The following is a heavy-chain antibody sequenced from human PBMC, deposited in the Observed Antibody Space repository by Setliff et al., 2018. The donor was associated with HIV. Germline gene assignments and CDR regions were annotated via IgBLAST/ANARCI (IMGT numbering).Heavy chain of an antibody. CDR3: ATAKEHWLTEGGFDF. CDR1: GYTLTELT. D-gene: IGHD6-19*01. Sequence: GASVKVSCKVSGYTLTELTMHWVRQAPGKGLEWMGRFDPEDGDTLYAQRFQGGVTMTEDSSTDTAYMELGSLTSDDTAVYYCATAKEHWLTEGGFDFWGQGTLVTVSS. V-gene: IGHV1-24*01. CDR2: FDPEDGDT. J-gene: IGHJ4*02.